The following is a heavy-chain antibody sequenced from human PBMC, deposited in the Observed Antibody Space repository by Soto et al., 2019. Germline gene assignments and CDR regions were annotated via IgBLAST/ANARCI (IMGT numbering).Heavy chain of an antibody. J-gene: IGHJ6*03. Sequence: GGSLRLSCAASGFTFSGSAMHWVRQASGKGLEWVGRIRSKANSYATAYAASVKGRFTISRDDSKNTAYLQMNSLKTEDTAVYYCTRHKNIPNYYYYMDVWGKGTTVTVSS. V-gene: IGHV3-73*01. CDR3: TRHKNIPNYYYYMDV. CDR1: GFTFSGSA. CDR2: IRSKANSYAT.